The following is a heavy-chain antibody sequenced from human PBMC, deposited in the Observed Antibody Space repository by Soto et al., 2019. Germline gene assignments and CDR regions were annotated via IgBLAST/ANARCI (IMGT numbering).Heavy chain of an antibody. V-gene: IGHV4-59*01. CDR2: IYYSGST. Sequence: NPSETLSLTCTVSGGSISSYYWSWIRQPPGKGLEWIGYIYYSGSTNYNPSLKSRVTISVDTSKNQFSLKLSSVTAADTAVYYCARYFDWPSGFEIWGQGTMVTVSS. CDR1: GGSISSYY. J-gene: IGHJ3*02. D-gene: IGHD3-9*01. CDR3: ARYFDWPSGFEI.